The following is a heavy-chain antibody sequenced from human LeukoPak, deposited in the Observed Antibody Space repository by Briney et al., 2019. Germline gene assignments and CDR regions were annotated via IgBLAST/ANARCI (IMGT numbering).Heavy chain of an antibody. CDR3: ASPPPVPSYYYYYMDV. Sequence: PGGSLRLSCAASGFTFSSYSMNWVRQAPGKGLEWVSSISSSSSYIYYADSVKGRFTISRDNAKNSLYLQMNSLRAEDTAVYYCASPPPVPSYYYYYMDVWGKGTTVTVSS. CDR2: ISSSSSYI. J-gene: IGHJ6*03. CDR1: GFTFSSYS. V-gene: IGHV3-21*01.